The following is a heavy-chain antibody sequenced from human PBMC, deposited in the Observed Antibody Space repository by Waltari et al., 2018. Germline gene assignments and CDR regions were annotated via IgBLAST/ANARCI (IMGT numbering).Heavy chain of an antibody. J-gene: IGHJ4*02. Sequence: QVQLVQSGAEVKKPGSSVKVSCKASGATFSSYAISWVRQAPGQGLEWMGRVIPIFGTANYAQKFQGRVTITADKSTSTAYMELSSLRSEDTAVYYCARAPNRDILTGYGVGGFDYWGQGTLVTVSS. CDR3: ARAPNRDILTGYGVGGFDY. D-gene: IGHD3-9*01. V-gene: IGHV1-69*08. CDR1: GATFSSYA. CDR2: VIPIFGTA.